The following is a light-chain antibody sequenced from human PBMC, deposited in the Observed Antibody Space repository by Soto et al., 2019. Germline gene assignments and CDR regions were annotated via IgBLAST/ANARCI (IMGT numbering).Light chain of an antibody. CDR2: GAS. V-gene: IGKV3-20*01. J-gene: IGKJ4*01. CDR1: QSVSSSS. CDR3: QQYGSSPLT. Sequence: EIVLTQSPGTLSLSPGERGTLACWASQSVSSSSLAWYQQRPGQAPRLLIYGASIRATDIPDRFSGSGSGTDFTLTISRXEPEDFALYYCQQYGSSPLTFGGGTKVDIK.